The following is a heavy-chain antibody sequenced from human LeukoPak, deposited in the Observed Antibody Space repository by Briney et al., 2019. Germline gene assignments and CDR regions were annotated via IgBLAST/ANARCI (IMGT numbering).Heavy chain of an antibody. CDR1: GYSISSGYY. V-gene: IGHV4-38-2*02. CDR2: IYHSGST. D-gene: IGHD2-15*01. CDR3: AREVVAATAGQHYYYYMDV. Sequence: SGTLSLTCTVSGYSISSGYYWGWIRQPPGKGLEWIGSIYHSGSTYYNPSLKSRVTISVDTSKNQFSLKLSSVTAADTAVYYCAREVVAATAGQHYYYYMDVWGKGTTVTISS. J-gene: IGHJ6*03.